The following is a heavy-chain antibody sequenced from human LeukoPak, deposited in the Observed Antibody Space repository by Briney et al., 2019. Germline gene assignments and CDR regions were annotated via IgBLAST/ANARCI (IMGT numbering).Heavy chain of an antibody. D-gene: IGHD6-13*01. CDR2: INGDGTSP. CDR1: GFTFSSYW. CDR3: ARGNVAAGGLDY. J-gene: IGHJ4*02. Sequence: GGSLRLSCAASGFTFSSYWMHWVRQAPGKGLVWVSRINGDGTSPTYAASVKGRFTISRDNAANTLYLQMNSLRAEDTAVYYCARGNVAAGGLDYWGQGTLVTVSS. V-gene: IGHV3-74*01.